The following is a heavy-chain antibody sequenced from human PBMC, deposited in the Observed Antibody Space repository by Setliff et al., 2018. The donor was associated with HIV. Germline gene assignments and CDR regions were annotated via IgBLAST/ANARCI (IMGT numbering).Heavy chain of an antibody. Sequence: PSETLSLTCTVSGGSISTYYWSWIRQPPGKGLEWIGYIYTSGSTNYNPSLKTRVTISIDTSKKQVSLKLSSVTAADTALYYCARLGRAIDRGGYSLRFDYWGQGTLVTVSS. V-gene: IGHV4-4*09. CDR1: GGSISTYY. D-gene: IGHD3-22*01. CDR2: IYTSGST. CDR3: ARLGRAIDRGGYSLRFDY. J-gene: IGHJ4*02.